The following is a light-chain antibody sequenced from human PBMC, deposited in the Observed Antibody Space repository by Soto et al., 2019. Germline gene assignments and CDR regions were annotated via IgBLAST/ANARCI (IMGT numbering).Light chain of an antibody. CDR1: QGISSY. J-gene: IGKJ3*01. CDR3: QQYYSYPPGT. CDR2: AAS. V-gene: IGKV1-8*01. Sequence: AIRMIQSPSSLSASTGDRVTITCRASQGISSYLAWYQQKPGKAPKLLIYAASTLQSGVPSRFSGSGSGTDFTLTISCLQSEDFATYYCQQYYSYPPGTFGPGTKVDIK.